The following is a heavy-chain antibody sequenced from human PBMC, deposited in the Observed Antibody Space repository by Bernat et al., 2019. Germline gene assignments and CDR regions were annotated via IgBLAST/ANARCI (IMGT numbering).Heavy chain of an antibody. J-gene: IGHJ4*02. CDR3: AGGPYYYGSGSYKRLDY. CDR1: GFTFSSYG. CDR2: IWYDGSNK. V-gene: IGHV3-33*01. D-gene: IGHD3-10*01. Sequence: QVQLVESGGGVVQPGRSLRLSCAASGFTFSSYGMHWVRQAPGKGLEWVAVIWYDGSNKYYADSVKGRFIISRDNSKNTLYLQMNSLRAEDTAVYYCAGGPYYYGSGSYKRLDYWGQGTLVTVSS.